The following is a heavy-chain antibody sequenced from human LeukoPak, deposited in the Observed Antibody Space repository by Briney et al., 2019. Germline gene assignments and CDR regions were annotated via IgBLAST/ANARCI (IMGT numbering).Heavy chain of an antibody. D-gene: IGHD2-15*01. CDR2: ISSSSSYI. CDR3: ASVVVVAAMYYFDY. Sequence: GGSLRLSCAASGFTFSSYSMNWVRQAPGKGLEWVSSISSSSSYIYYADSVKGRFTISRDNAKNSLYLQMNSLRAEDTAEYYCASVVVVAAMYYFDYWGQGTLVTVSS. J-gene: IGHJ4*02. CDR1: GFTFSSYS. V-gene: IGHV3-21*01.